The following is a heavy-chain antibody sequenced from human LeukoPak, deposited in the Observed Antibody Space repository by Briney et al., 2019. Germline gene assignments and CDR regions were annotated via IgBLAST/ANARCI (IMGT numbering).Heavy chain of an antibody. D-gene: IGHD6-19*01. J-gene: IGHJ4*02. Sequence: PGGSLRLSCAASGFTFSSYSMNWVRQPPGKGLEWIGSIYHSESTYYNPSLNSRVTMSVDTSKNQFSLKLSSVTAAGTAVYYCARAVGSGWYFFDYWGQGTLVTVSS. CDR1: GFTFSSYS. CDR2: IYHSEST. V-gene: IGHV4-38-2*01. CDR3: ARAVGSGWYFFDY.